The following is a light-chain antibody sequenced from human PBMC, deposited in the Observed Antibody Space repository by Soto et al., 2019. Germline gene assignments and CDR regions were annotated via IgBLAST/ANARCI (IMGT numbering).Light chain of an antibody. J-gene: IGKJ5*01. V-gene: IGKV3-20*01. CDR3: HHYGGSPIT. Sequence: IVLTQSPGTLALPPGGRATHCCRASQSVNSDYLGWFQQKPGQDPRILIYGASTRATGIPDRFSGSGSGTDFTLTISRLEPEDCAVYYCHHYGGSPITFGQGTRLEIK. CDR1: QSVNSDY. CDR2: GAS.